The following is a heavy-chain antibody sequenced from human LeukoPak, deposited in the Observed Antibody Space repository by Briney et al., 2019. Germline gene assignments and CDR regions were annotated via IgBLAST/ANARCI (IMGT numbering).Heavy chain of an antibody. CDR1: GGSVSSGSHY. Sequence: PSGTLSLTCTVSGGSVSSGSHYWTWIRQPPGKGLEWIGYISYSGSTNFNPSLKSRVTISVDTSKNQFSLNLSSVTAADTAVYYCARRGTGGRSFDIWGQGTMVTVSS. D-gene: IGHD2-8*02. CDR2: ISYSGST. J-gene: IGHJ3*02. CDR3: ARRGTGGRSFDI. V-gene: IGHV4-61*01.